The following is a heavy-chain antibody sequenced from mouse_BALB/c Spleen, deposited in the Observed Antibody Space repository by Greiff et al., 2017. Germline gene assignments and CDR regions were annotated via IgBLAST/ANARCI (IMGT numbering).Heavy chain of an antibody. J-gene: IGHJ1*01. V-gene: IGHV2-6-7*01. CDR3: ARDPSMITSYWYFDV. D-gene: IGHD2-4*01. Sequence: VKLMESGPGLVAPSQSLSITCTVSGFSLTGYGVNWVRQPPGKGLEWLGMIWGDGSTDYNSALKSRLSISKDNSKSQVFLKMNSLQTDDTARYCCARDPSMITSYWYFDVWGAGTTVTVSS. CDR1: GFSLTGYG. CDR2: IWGDGST.